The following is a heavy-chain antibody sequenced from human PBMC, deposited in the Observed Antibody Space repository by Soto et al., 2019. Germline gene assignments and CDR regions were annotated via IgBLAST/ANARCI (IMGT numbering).Heavy chain of an antibody. Sequence: QVQLRESGPGLVKPSQTLSLTCTVSGGAVGDGDYYWNWIRQPPGKGLEWIGYISYSGSIYSNPSLQSRMTISVDSSKTHFSLRLTSVTAADTAVYYCARAGLGRGYFDSWGQGSRVTVSS. V-gene: IGHV4-30-4*01. J-gene: IGHJ4*02. CDR1: GGAVGDGDYY. CDR2: ISYSGSI. CDR3: ARAGLGRGYFDS. D-gene: IGHD3-10*01.